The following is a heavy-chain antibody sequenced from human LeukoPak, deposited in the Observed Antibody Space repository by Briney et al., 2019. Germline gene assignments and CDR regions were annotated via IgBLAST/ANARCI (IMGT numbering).Heavy chain of an antibody. CDR1: GFTFSSYE. CDR2: ISSSGSTI. V-gene: IGHV3-48*03. D-gene: IGHD5-18*01. CDR3: ARDPEGYRY. J-gene: IGHJ4*02. Sequence: GGSLRLSCAASGFTFSSYEMNWVRQAPGKGLEWVSYISSSGSTIYCADSVKGRFTISRDNAKNSLYLQMNSLRAEDTAVYYCARDPEGYRYWGQGTLVTVSS.